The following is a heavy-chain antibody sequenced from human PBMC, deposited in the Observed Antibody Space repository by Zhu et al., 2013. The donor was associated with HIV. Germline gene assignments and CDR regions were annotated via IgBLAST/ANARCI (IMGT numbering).Heavy chain of an antibody. CDR2: IYHNGNT. Sequence: QVQLQESGPRLVRPSGTLSLTCTVSGDSISGSNWWGWVRQPPGKGLEWIAEIYHNGNTHYNPSLKSRVTILVDKSKNQFSLELTSVTAADTAVYYCARDPYGSAFSSYFPHWGQGTLVTVSS. CDR3: ARDPYGSAFSSYFPH. J-gene: IGHJ1*01. CDR1: GDSISGSNW. D-gene: IGHD3-10*01. V-gene: IGHV4-4*02.